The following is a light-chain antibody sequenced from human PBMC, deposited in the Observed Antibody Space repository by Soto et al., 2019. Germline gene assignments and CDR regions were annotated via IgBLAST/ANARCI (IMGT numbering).Light chain of an antibody. CDR1: QSVTSNL. J-gene: IGKJ1*01. CDR2: GAS. Sequence: EIVLTQSPGILSLSPGERATLSCRASQSVTSNLLAWYQQKPGQAPRLLIYGASNRATGIPDRFSGSGSGTDFTLTISRLEPEDFAVYFCHQYGTSPQTFGQGTKVEIK. CDR3: HQYGTSPQT. V-gene: IGKV3-20*01.